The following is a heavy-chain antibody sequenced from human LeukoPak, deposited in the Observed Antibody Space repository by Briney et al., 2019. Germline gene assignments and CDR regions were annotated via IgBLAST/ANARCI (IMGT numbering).Heavy chain of an antibody. V-gene: IGHV3-23*01. CDR3: AKARLAAGLDY. CDR1: GFTFSSYA. CDR2: ISGSGGST. J-gene: IGHJ4*02. Sequence: GGSLRLSCAASGFTFSSYAMSWVRQAPGKGLEWVSAISGSGGSTYYADSVKGRFAIFRDNSKNTLYLQMNSLRAEDTAVYYCAKARLAAGLDYWGQGTLVTVSS. D-gene: IGHD6-13*01.